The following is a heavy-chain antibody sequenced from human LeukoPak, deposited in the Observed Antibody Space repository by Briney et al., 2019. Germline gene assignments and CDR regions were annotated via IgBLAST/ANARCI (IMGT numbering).Heavy chain of an antibody. CDR3: AKGAYDYIEMGYFDY. CDR2: LIGSYGAT. D-gene: IGHD5-12*01. V-gene: IGHV3-23*01. J-gene: IGHJ4*02. CDR1: GFTSTNYA. Sequence: PGGSLRLSCAASGFTSTNYAMNWVRQAPGKGLEWVSILIGSYGATDYADSVKGRFTISRDNSKNTLYLQMNSLRAEDTAIYYCAKGAYDYIEMGYFDYWGQGTLVTVSS.